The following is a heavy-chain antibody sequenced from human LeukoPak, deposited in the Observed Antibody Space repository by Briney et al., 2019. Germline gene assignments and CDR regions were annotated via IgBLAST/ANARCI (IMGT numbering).Heavy chain of an antibody. CDR2: IWNDGSSR. Sequence: GGSLTLSCVASHFTFSHLGMHWVRQAPGKGLEWVSVIWNDGSSRYYADSVKGRFTIYRDNSQNTVYLQMNSLRVEDTAVYYCAKDAQRGFDYSNSLEKWGQGTLVIVSS. J-gene: IGHJ4*02. D-gene: IGHD4-11*01. V-gene: IGHV3-33*03. CDR3: AKDAQRGFDYSNSLEK. CDR1: HFTFSHLG.